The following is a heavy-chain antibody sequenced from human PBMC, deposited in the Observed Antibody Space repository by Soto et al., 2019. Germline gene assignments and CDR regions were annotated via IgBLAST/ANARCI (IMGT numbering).Heavy chain of an antibody. CDR1: GFIFTSYT. Sequence: EVHLVESGGGLVKPGGSLRLSCAASGFIFTSYTMNWVRRAPGKGLEWVSSISSSSTNIHYADSVKGRFTISRDNAKKSLYLQMNSLSAADTAVYYCARGPLYYFDYWGQGTLVTVSS. CDR2: ISSSSTNI. CDR3: ARGPLYYFDY. J-gene: IGHJ4*02. V-gene: IGHV3-21*01.